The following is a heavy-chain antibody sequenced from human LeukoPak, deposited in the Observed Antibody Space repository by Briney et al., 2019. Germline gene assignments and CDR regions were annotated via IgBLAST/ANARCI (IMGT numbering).Heavy chain of an antibody. D-gene: IGHD6-13*01. CDR2: ISYDGSNK. Sequence: GGSLRLSCAAAGFTFSSYAMHWVRQAPGKGREWVAVISYDGSNKYYADSVKGRFTVSRDNSKNTLYLQMNSLRAEDTAVYYCARCSSWYGRQETSFDYWGQGTLVTVSS. V-gene: IGHV3-30*04. CDR3: ARCSSWYGRQETSFDY. CDR1: GFTFSSYA. J-gene: IGHJ4*02.